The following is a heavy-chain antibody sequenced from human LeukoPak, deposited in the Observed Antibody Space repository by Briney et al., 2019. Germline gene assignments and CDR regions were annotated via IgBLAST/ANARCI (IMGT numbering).Heavy chain of an antibody. CDR3: ARWGGDFYYYYYYMDV. CDR1: GFTFSSYW. D-gene: IGHD2-21*02. CDR2: IKQDGSEK. J-gene: IGHJ6*03. V-gene: IGHV3-7*01. Sequence: GGSLRLSCAASGFTFSSYWMSWVRQAPGKGLEWVANIKQDGSEKYYVDSVKGRFTISKDNAKNSLYLQMNSLRAEDTAVYYCARWGGDFYYYYYYMDVWGKGTTVTVSS.